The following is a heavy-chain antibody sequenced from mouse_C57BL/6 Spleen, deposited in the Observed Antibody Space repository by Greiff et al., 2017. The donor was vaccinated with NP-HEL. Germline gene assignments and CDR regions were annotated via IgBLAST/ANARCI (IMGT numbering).Heavy chain of an antibody. Sequence: QVQLQQPGAELVMPGASVKLSCTASGFTFTSYWMHWVKQTPGQGLEWIGEIDPSDSYTNYNQKFKGKFTFTVDKASSTAYMQLNSLTSEDAAVYYCAEWYDGAMDYWGQGTSVTVSS. D-gene: IGHD2-14*01. CDR3: AEWYDGAMDY. J-gene: IGHJ4*01. CDR1: GFTFTSYW. CDR2: IDPSDSYT. V-gene: IGHV1-69*01.